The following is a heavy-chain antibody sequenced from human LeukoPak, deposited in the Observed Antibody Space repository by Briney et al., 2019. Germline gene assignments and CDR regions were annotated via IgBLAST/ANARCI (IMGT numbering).Heavy chain of an antibody. CDR1: GYSFSGYW. CDR2: IYPGGDSDT. D-gene: IGHD1-26*01. Sequence: GESPKISCKASGYSFSGYWIGWVRQMPGKGLEWMGIIYPGGDSDTRYSPSFQGQVTISADKSISTAYLQWSSLKASDTAMYYCARHSGSYLTPFDYWGQGTLVTVSS. CDR3: ARHSGSYLTPFDY. J-gene: IGHJ4*02. V-gene: IGHV5-51*01.